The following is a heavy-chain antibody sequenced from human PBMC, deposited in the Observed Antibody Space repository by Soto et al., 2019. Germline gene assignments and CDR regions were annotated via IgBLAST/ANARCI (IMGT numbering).Heavy chain of an antibody. V-gene: IGHV3-13*01. CDR2: IGTAGDT. D-gene: IGHD6-13*01. CDR1: GFDFSNYA. J-gene: IGHJ4*02. CDR3: ARGSSSSWSTLYYYFDY. Sequence: PGGSLRLSCAASGFDFSNYAINWVRQATGKGLEWVSAIGTAGDTYYPGSVKGRFTISRENAKNSLYLQMNSLRAGDTAVYYCARGSSSSWSTLYYYFDYWGQGTLVTVSS.